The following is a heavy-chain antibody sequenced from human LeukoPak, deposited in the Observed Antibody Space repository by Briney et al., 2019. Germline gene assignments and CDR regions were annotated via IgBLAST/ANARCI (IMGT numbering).Heavy chain of an antibody. CDR3: AKDGIPYGDYDY. Sequence: GGSLRPSCAASGFTFSSYAMSWVRQAPGKGLEWVSAISGSGGSTYYADSVKGRFTISRDNSKNTLYLQMNSLRAEDTAVYYCAKDGIPYGDYDYWGQGTLVTVSS. J-gene: IGHJ4*02. CDR1: GFTFSSYA. V-gene: IGHV3-23*01. D-gene: IGHD4-17*01. CDR2: ISGSGGST.